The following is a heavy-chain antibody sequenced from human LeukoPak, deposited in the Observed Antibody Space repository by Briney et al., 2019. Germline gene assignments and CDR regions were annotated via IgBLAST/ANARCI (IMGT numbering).Heavy chain of an antibody. D-gene: IGHD3-16*01. Sequence: GTSLRLSCAASGFTFSSYWMSWVRQAPGKGLEWVANIKQDGSEKYYVDSVKGRFTSSRDNAKNSLYLQMNSLRAEDTAVYYCARDGGPYYFDYWGQGTLVTVSS. J-gene: IGHJ4*02. V-gene: IGHV3-7*01. CDR2: IKQDGSEK. CDR3: ARDGGPYYFDY. CDR1: GFTFSSYW.